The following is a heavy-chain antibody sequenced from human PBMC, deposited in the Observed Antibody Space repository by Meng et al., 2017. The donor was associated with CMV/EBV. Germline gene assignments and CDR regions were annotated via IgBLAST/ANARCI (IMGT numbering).Heavy chain of an antibody. CDR1: GGSISSYY. D-gene: IGHD5-18*01. V-gene: IGHV4-4*07. J-gene: IGHJ4*02. Sequence: SAPHFVQPSETLSLTCTVSGGSISSYYWSWFRQPAGKGLEWIGRIYTSGSTNYNPSLKSRVTMSVDTSKNQFSLKLSSVTAADTAVYYCARHGDTAMVVGIDYWGQGTLVTVSS. CDR2: IYTSGST. CDR3: ARHGDTAMVVGIDY.